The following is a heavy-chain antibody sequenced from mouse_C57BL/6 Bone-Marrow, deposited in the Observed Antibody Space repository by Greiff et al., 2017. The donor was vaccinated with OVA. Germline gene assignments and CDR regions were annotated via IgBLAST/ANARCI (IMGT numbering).Heavy chain of an antibody. CDR2: ISSGSSTI. D-gene: IGHD1-1*01. CDR3: ARGRGRSYGYFDV. CDR1: GFTFSDYG. V-gene: IGHV5-17*01. Sequence: EVQVVESGGGLVKPGGSLKLSCAASGFTFSDYGMHWVRQAPEQGLEWVAYISSGSSTIYYADTVKGRFTIYRDNAKNTLFLQMTSLRSEDTAMYYCARGRGRSYGYFDVWGTGTTVTVSS. J-gene: IGHJ1*03.